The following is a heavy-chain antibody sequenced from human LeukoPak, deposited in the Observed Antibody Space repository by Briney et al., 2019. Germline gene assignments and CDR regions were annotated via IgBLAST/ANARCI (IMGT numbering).Heavy chain of an antibody. Sequence: SETLSLTCTVSGGSISSGGYYWSWIRQPPGKGLEWIGEINHSGSTNYNPSLKSRVTISVDTSKNQFSLKLSSVTAADTAVYYCARVSSSGYYYGRDFDYWGQGTLVTVSS. D-gene: IGHD3-22*01. CDR3: ARVSSSGYYYGRDFDY. J-gene: IGHJ4*02. CDR1: GGSISSGGYY. V-gene: IGHV4-39*07. CDR2: INHSGST.